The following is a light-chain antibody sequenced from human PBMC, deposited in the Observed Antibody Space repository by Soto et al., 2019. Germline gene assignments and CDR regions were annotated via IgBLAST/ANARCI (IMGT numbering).Light chain of an antibody. CDR2: SND. J-gene: IGLJ3*02. CDR3: AAWDDSLNGWV. CDR1: SSNIGINT. Sequence: QTVVTQPPSASGTPGQRVTISCSGSSSNIGINTVNWYQQVPGTAPKLLIYSNDQRPSGVPDRFSGSKSGTSGSLAISGLQSEDEADYYCAAWDDSLNGWVFGGGTKLTVL. V-gene: IGLV1-44*01.